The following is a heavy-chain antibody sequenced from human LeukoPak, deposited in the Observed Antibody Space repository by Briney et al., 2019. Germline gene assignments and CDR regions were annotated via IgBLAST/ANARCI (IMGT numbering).Heavy chain of an antibody. Sequence: PGGSLRLSCAASGFTFSSYGMHWVRQAPGKGLEWVAFIRYDGSNKYYADSVKGRFTISRDNSKNTLYLQMNSLRAEDTAVYYCAKVDQLPYYYYYYMDVWGKGTTVTVSS. CDR3: AKVDQLPYYYYYYMDV. V-gene: IGHV3-30*02. D-gene: IGHD2-2*01. CDR1: GFTFSSYG. CDR2: IRYDGSNK. J-gene: IGHJ6*03.